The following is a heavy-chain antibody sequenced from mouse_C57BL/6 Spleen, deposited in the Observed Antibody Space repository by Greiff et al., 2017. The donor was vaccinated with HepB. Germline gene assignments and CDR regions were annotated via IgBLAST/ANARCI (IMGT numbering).Heavy chain of an antibody. CDR3: ARYPHYYGSSSYYFDY. D-gene: IGHD1-1*01. V-gene: IGHV1-9*01. J-gene: IGHJ2*01. CDR2: ILPGSGST. CDR1: GYTFTGYW. Sequence: VKLMESGAELMKPGASVKLSCKATGYTFTGYWIEWVKQRPGHGLEWIGEILPGSGSTNYNEKFKGKATFTADTSSNTAYMQLSSLTTEDSAIYYCARYPHYYGSSSYYFDYWGQGTTLTVSS.